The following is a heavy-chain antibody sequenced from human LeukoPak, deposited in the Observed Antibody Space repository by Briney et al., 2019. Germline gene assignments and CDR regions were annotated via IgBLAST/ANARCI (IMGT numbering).Heavy chain of an antibody. CDR3: ARGGTGDYYDAFDM. CDR1: GGSFSGYY. J-gene: IGHJ3*02. D-gene: IGHD7-27*01. Sequence: SETLSLTCAVYGGSFSGYYWSWIRQPPGKGLEWIGETNHSGSTTYNPSLKSRVTISADTSKNQFSLKLSSVTAADTAVYYCARGGTGDYYDAFDMWGQGTRVTVSS. CDR2: TNHSGST. V-gene: IGHV4-34*01.